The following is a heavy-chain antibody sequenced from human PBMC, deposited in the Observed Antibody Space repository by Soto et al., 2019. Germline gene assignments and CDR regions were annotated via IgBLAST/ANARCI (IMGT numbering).Heavy chain of an antibody. CDR3: ARARGVISYYYYYMDV. Sequence: SETLSLTCTVSGGSISSYYWSWIRQPPGKGLEWIGYIYYSGSTNYNPSLKSRVTISVDTSKNQFSLKLSSVTAADTAVYYCARARGVISYYYYYMDVWGKGTTVTVSS. CDR1: GGSISSYY. CDR2: IYYSGST. V-gene: IGHV4-59*01. D-gene: IGHD3-10*01. J-gene: IGHJ6*03.